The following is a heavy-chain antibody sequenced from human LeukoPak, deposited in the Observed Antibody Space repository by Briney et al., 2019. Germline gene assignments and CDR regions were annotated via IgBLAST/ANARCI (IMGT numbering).Heavy chain of an antibody. V-gene: IGHV1-2*02. Sequence: ASVKVSCKASGYTFTGYYMHWVRQAPGQGLEWMGWINPNSGGTNYQGRVTMTRDTSISTAYMELSRLRSDDTAVYYCARVERAHPTYYDFWSGSDWFDPWGQGTLVTVSS. CDR1: GYTFTGYY. D-gene: IGHD3-3*01. J-gene: IGHJ5*02. CDR3: ARVERAHPTYYDFWSGSDWFDP. CDR2: INPNSGGT.